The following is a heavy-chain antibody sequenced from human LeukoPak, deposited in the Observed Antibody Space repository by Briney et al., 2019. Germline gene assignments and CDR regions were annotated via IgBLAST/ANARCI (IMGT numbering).Heavy chain of an antibody. CDR3: AKDRSNTAMVYDAFDI. CDR2: INGGNDAT. Sequence: GGSLRLSCAASGFTVFNYAMAWVRQAPGKGLEWVSAINGGNDATNYANSVKGRFTISRDNSKNTLYLQMNNLRAEDTAVYYCAKDRSNTAMVYDAFDIWGQGTMVTVSS. J-gene: IGHJ3*02. CDR1: GFTVFNYA. V-gene: IGHV3-23*01. D-gene: IGHD5-18*01.